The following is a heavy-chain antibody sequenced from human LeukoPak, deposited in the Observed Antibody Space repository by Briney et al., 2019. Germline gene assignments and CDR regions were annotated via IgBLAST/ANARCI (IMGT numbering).Heavy chain of an antibody. V-gene: IGHV4-34*01. D-gene: IGHD6-6*01. CDR2: INHSGST. CDR1: GGSFSGYY. J-gene: IGHJ4*02. CDR3: ARGPEQLVRRYFDY. Sequence: SETLSLTCAVYGGSFSGYYWSWIRQPPGKGLEWIGEINHSGSTNYNPSLKSRVTISVDTSKNQFSLKLSSVTAADTAVYYCARGPEQLVRRYFDYWGQGTLVTVSS.